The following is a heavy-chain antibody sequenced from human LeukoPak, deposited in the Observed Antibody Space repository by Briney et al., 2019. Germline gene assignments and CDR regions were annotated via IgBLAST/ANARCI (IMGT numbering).Heavy chain of an antibody. CDR2: LSDSGGST. J-gene: IGHJ4*02. CDR3: AKRGVVIRAVIIVGFHKEAYYFDY. V-gene: IGHV3-23*01. Sequence: GGSLRLSCAASGFTVSSNYMSWVRQAPGKGLEWVTGLSDSGGSTNYADSVKGRFTVSRDNPKNTLYLQMNSVRAEYTAVYFCAKRGVVIRAVIIVGFHKEAYYFDYWGQGALVTVSS. CDR1: GFTVSSNY. D-gene: IGHD3-10*01.